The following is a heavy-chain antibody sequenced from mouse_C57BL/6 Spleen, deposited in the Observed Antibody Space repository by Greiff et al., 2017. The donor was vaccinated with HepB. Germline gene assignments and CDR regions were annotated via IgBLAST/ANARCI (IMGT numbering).Heavy chain of an antibody. J-gene: IGHJ4*01. CDR1: GYTFTSYW. CDR2: IDPSDSYT. D-gene: IGHD2-4*01. CDR3: ARWDYDLYAMDY. Sequence: QVQLQQPGAELVMPGASVKLSCKASGYTFTSYWMHWVKQRPGQGLEWIGEIDPSDSYTNYNQKFKGKSTLTVDKSSSTAYMQLSSLTSEDSAVYYCARWDYDLYAMDYWGQGTSVTVSS. V-gene: IGHV1-69*01.